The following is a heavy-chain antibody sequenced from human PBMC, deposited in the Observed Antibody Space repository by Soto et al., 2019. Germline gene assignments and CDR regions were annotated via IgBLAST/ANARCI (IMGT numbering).Heavy chain of an antibody. D-gene: IGHD2-15*01. CDR1: GGSISSYY. Sequence: PSETLSLTCTVSGGSISSYYWSWIRQPPGKGLEWIGYIYYSGSTNYNPSLKSRVTISVDTSKNQFSLKLSSVTAADTAVYYCARHGVDYYHYYYGMDVWGQGTTVTVS. CDR2: IYYSGST. CDR3: ARHGVDYYHYYYGMDV. J-gene: IGHJ6*02. V-gene: IGHV4-59*08.